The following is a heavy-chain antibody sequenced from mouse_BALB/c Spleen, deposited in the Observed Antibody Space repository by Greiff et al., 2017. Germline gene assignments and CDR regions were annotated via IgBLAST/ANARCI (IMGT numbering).Heavy chain of an antibody. J-gene: IGHJ3*01. CDR2: IYPGNSDT. V-gene: IGHV1-5*01. CDR3: TRFYYYGSSSWFAY. CDR1: GYTFTSYW. D-gene: IGHD1-1*01. Sequence: EVQLQESGTVLARPGASVKMSCKASGYTFTSYWMHWVKQRPGQGLEWIGAIYPGNSDTSYNQKFKGKAKLTAVTSTSTAYMELSSLTNEDSAVYYCTRFYYYGSSSWFAYWGQGTLVTVSA.